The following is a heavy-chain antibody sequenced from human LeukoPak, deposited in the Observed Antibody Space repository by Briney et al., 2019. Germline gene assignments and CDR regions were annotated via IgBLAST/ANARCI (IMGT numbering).Heavy chain of an antibody. CDR3: ASQTTVRGWFDP. CDR2: IYTSGST. V-gene: IGHV4-4*09. D-gene: IGHD4-11*01. J-gene: IGHJ5*02. CDR1: GGSISSYY. Sequence: SETLSLTCTVSGGSISSYYWSWIRQPPGKGLEWIGYIYTSGSTNYNPSLKSRVTISVDTSKNQFSLKLSSVTAADTAVYYCASQTTVRGWFDPWGQGTLVTVSS.